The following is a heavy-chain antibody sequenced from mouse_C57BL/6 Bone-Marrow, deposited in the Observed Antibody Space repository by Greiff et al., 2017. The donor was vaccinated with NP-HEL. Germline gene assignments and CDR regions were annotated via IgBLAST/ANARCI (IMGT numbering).Heavy chain of an antibody. CDR1: GYTFTSYG. Sequence: QVQLQQSGAELARPGASVKLSCKASGYTFTSYGISWVKQRTGQGLEWIGEIYPRSGNTYYNEKFKGKATLTADKSSSTAYMELRSLTSEDSAVYFCARDYCGSKGYFDVWGTGTTVTVSS. CDR2: IYPRSGNT. V-gene: IGHV1-81*01. D-gene: IGHD1-1*01. J-gene: IGHJ1*03. CDR3: ARDYCGSKGYFDV.